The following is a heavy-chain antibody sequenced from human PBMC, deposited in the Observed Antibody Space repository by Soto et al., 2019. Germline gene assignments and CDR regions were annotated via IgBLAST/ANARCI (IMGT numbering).Heavy chain of an antibody. CDR3: ARVRHGWTFFDY. CDR1: GGSVSSFF. D-gene: IGHD6-19*01. J-gene: IGHJ4*02. CDR2: LYYGGST. V-gene: IGHV4-59*02. Sequence: SETLSLTCTVSGGSVSSFFWSWIRQPPGRVLEWIGYLYYGGSTHYSPSLKSRVTISVDTSQNQFSLNLMSVTAADTAIYYCARVRHGWTFFDYWSQGTLVTVSS.